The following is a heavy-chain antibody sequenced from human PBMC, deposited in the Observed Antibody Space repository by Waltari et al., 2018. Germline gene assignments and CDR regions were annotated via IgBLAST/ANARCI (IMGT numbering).Heavy chain of an antibody. CDR3: ARAYSGRDQGY. Sequence: QVQLVESGGGVVQPGRSLRLSCAASGFPFSSYAMHGVRQAPGKGLEWVAVISYDGSNKYYADSVKGRFTISRDNSKNTLYLQMNSLRAEDTAVYYCARAYSGRDQGYWGQGTLVTVSS. CDR2: ISYDGSNK. J-gene: IGHJ4*02. CDR1: GFPFSSYA. D-gene: IGHD1-26*01. V-gene: IGHV3-30-3*01.